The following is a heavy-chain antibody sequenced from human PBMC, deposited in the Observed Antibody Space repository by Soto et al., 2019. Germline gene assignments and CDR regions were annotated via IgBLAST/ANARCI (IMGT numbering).Heavy chain of an antibody. V-gene: IGHV4-34*01. CDR1: GGSFSGYY. J-gene: IGHJ4*02. CDR3: ATGGGAAPGT. CDR2: IDHSGSI. D-gene: IGHD6-13*01. Sequence: SETLSLTCAVYGGSFSGYYWSWIRQTPGKGLEWIGEIDHSGSIKYNPSLESRVSISLDTSRNQFSLKLSSVTAVDSAVFYCATGGGAAPGTWGQGTQVTVSS.